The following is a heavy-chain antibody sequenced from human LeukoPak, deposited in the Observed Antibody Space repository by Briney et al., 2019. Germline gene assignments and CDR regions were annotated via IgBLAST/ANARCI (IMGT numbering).Heavy chain of an antibody. CDR1: GYTFTDHY. V-gene: IGHV1-2*06. CDR2: INPNGGGT. CDR3: ARIITSAWYNEFDC. Sequence: GASVKVSCKASGYTFTDHYLHWLRQAPGQGLEYLGRINPNGGGTNFPQKFQGRVTLTIDTSVSTGYMEITKLTSDDTAVYYCARIITSAWYNEFDCWGQGTLVAVSS. J-gene: IGHJ4*02. D-gene: IGHD1-14*01.